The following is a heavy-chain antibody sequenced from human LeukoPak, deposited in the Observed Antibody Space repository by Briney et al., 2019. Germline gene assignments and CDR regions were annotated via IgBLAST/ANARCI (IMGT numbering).Heavy chain of an antibody. D-gene: IGHD3-10*01. CDR2: ISYDGSNK. CDR1: GFTFSSYA. V-gene: IGHV3-30-3*01. J-gene: IGHJ4*02. Sequence: GRSLRLSCAASGFTFSSYAMHWVRQAPGKGLEWVAVISYDGSNKYYADSVKGRFTISRDNSKNTLYLQMNSLRAEDTAVYYCARGLWYYGSGSSYYFDYWGQGTLVTVSS. CDR3: ARGLWYYGSGSSYYFDY.